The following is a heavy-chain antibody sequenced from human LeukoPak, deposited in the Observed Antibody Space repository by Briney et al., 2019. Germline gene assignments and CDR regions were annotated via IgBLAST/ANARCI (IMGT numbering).Heavy chain of an antibody. J-gene: IGHJ6*03. D-gene: IGHD6-19*01. Sequence: SVKVSCKASGYTFTSYYMHWVRQAPGQGLEWMGGIIPIFGTANYAQKFQGRVTITADESTSTAYMELSSLRSEDTAVYYCARKGSGAYNYYYYMDVWGKGTTVTISS. CDR3: ARKGSGAYNYYYYMDV. CDR2: IIPIFGTA. V-gene: IGHV1-69*13. CDR1: GYTFTSYY.